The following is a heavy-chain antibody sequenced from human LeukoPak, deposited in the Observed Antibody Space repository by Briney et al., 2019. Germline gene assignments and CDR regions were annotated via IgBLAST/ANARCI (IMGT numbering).Heavy chain of an antibody. CDR1: GGSISSYY. V-gene: IGHV4-59*01. D-gene: IGHD3-10*01. Sequence: PSETLSLTCTVSGGSISSYYWNWIRQPPGKGLEWIGYIYYSGSTNYNPSLKSRVTISVDTSKKQFSLKLSSVTAADTAVYYCARSLYYYSSDSFDIWGQGTMVTVSS. J-gene: IGHJ3*02. CDR3: ARSLYYYSSDSFDI. CDR2: IYYSGST.